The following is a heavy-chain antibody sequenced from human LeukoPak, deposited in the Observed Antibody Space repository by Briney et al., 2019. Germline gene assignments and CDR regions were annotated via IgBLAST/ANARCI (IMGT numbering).Heavy chain of an antibody. Sequence: GGSLRLSCAASGFTFSSYWMSWVRQAPGKGLEWVANIKQDGSEKYYVDSVKGGFTISRDNAKKSLYMQMNRLREEDTAVYYCARELRYGFRPVKAYWYFDLWGRGTLVTVSA. CDR2: IKQDGSEK. CDR1: GFTFSSYW. J-gene: IGHJ2*01. CDR3: ARELRYGFRPVKAYWYFDL. V-gene: IGHV3-7*01. D-gene: IGHD5-18*01.